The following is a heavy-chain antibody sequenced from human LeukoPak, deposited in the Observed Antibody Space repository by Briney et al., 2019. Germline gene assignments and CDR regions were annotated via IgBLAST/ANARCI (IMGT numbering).Heavy chain of an antibody. CDR1: GGTFSSYA. V-gene: IGHV1-69*13. J-gene: IGHJ6*02. CDR2: IIPIFGTA. Sequence: AASVKVSCKASGGTFSSYAISWVRQAPGQGLEWMGGIIPIFGTANNAQKFQGRVTITADESTSTAYMELSSLRSGDTAVYYCARDHGYGGIYGMDVWGQGTTVTVSS. CDR3: ARDHGYGGIYGMDV. D-gene: IGHD4-23*01.